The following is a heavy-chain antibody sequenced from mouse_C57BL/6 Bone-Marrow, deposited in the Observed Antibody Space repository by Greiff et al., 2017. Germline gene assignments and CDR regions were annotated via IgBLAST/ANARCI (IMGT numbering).Heavy chain of an antibody. Sequence: EVKLVESGGGLVQSGRSLRLSCATSGFTFSDFYMEWVRQAPGKGLEWIAASRNKANDYTTEYSASVKGRFIVSRDTSQSILYLQMNALRAEDTAIYYWARGLGRAWFAYWGQGTLVTVSA. CDR2: SRNKANDYTT. CDR1: GFTFSDFY. CDR3: ARGLGRAWFAY. J-gene: IGHJ3*01. D-gene: IGHD4-1*01. V-gene: IGHV7-1*01.